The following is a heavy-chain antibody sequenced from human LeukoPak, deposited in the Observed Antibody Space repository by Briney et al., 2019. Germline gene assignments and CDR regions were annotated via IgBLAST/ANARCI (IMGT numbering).Heavy chain of an antibody. V-gene: IGHV3-48*03. CDR3: ANGNTQLNPLGQWLVRTPDDY. CDR1: GFTFSSYE. Sequence: GGSLRLSCAASGFTFSSYEMNWVRQAPGKGLEWVSYISSSGSTIYYADSVKGRFTISRDNAKNSLYLQMNSLRAEDTAVYYCANGNTQLNPLGQWLVRTPDDYWGQGTLVTVSS. D-gene: IGHD6-19*01. J-gene: IGHJ4*02. CDR2: ISSSGSTI.